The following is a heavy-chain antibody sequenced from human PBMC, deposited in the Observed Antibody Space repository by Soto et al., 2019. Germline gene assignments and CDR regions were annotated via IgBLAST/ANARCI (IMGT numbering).Heavy chain of an antibody. Sequence: SETLSLTCTVSGGSISSGGYYWSWIRQHPGKGLEWIGYIYYSGSTYYNPSLKSRVTISVDTSKNQFSLKLSSVTAADTAVYYCARENNYYDSSGYYFPIGFGYWRQVPLVTACS. CDR1: GGSISSGGYY. CDR3: ARENNYYDSSGYYFPIGFGY. V-gene: IGHV4-31*03. CDR2: IYYSGST. D-gene: IGHD3-22*01. J-gene: IGHJ4*02.